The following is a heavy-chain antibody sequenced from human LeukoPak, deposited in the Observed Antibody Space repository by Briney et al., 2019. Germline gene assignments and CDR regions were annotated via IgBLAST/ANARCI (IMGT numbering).Heavy chain of an antibody. V-gene: IGHV4-59*01. J-gene: IGHJ4*02. D-gene: IGHD3-22*01. CDR3: ARARDYYDSSGFLY. Sequence: SETLSLTCAVSGGSIISYYWSWIRQPPGKGLEWIGSFYYSGSTTYSPSLKSRVTMSADTSRDQFPLKLTSVTAADTAVYYCARARDYYDSSGFLYWGQGTLVTVSS. CDR1: GGSIISYY. CDR2: FYYSGST.